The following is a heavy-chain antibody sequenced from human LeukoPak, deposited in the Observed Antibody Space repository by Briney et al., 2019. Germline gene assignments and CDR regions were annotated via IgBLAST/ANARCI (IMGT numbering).Heavy chain of an antibody. V-gene: IGHV3-64D*09. Sequence: PGGSLRLPCAASGFTFSTYGMHWVRQAPGKGLEYVSTIFANGDITSYAASVKGRFTTSRDNSKNTLYLQMSSLRPEDTAVYYCVKSPSDGLDVWGQGATVTVSS. J-gene: IGHJ6*02. CDR2: IFANGDIT. CDR1: GFTFSTYG. CDR3: VKSPSDGLDV.